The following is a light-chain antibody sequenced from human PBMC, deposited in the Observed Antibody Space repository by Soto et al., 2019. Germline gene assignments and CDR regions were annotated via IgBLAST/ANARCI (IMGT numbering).Light chain of an antibody. V-gene: IGLV3-21*02. CDR1: NIETKS. Sequence: SYELTQPPSVSMAPGQTTRIACGGTNIETKSVHWYQQKPGQAPVLVVYDDSRRPSGIPERFSGSNSGNTATLTISRVEAGDEADYYCQVWDTTSDHVVFGGGTKVTVL. CDR3: QVWDTTSDHVV. J-gene: IGLJ2*01. CDR2: DDS.